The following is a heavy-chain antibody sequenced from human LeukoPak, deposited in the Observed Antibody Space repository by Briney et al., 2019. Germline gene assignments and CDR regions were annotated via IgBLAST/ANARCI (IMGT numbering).Heavy chain of an antibody. CDR3: AKDVSSSGYFDYMDV. CDR1: GFTFSSYA. CDR2: ISHDGSNK. D-gene: IGHD3-22*01. J-gene: IGHJ6*03. V-gene: IGHV3-30*04. Sequence: PGRSLRLSCAASGFTFSSYAMHWVRQAPGKGLEWVAIISHDGSNKYYADSVKGRFTISRDNSKNSLFLQMNSLRAEDTALYYCAKDVSSSGYFDYMDVWGKGTTVTISS.